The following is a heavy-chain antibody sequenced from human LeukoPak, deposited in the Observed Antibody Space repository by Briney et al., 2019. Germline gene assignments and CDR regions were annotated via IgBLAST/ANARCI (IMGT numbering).Heavy chain of an antibody. D-gene: IGHD3-16*02. CDR2: IIPIFGTA. Sequence: ASVKVSCKASGGTFSSYAISWVRQAPGQGLEWMGRIIPIFGTANCAQKFQGRVTITTDESTSTAYMELSSLRSEDTAVYYCARGGVWGSYRPLNWFDPWGQGTLVTVSS. V-gene: IGHV1-69*05. CDR1: GGTFSSYA. CDR3: ARGGVWGSYRPLNWFDP. J-gene: IGHJ5*02.